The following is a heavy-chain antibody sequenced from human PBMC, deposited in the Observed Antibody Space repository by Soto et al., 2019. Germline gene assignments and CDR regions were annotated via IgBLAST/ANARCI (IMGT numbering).Heavy chain of an antibody. CDR1: GYTFTGYY. CDR2: INPNSGGT. V-gene: IGHV1-2*04. J-gene: IGHJ4*02. Sequence: QVQLVQSGAEVKKPGASVKVSCKASGYTFTGYYMHWVRQAPGQGLEWMGWINPNSGGTNYAQKCQGWVTMTRDTSSSTAYMELSRLRSDDTAVYYCARDPGVLRFLEWLPYYFDYWGQGTMVTVSS. D-gene: IGHD3-3*01. CDR3: ARDPGVLRFLEWLPYYFDY.